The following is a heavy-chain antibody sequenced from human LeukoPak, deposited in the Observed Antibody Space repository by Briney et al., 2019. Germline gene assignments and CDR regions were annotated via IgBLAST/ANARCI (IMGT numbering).Heavy chain of an antibody. V-gene: IGHV3-23*01. Sequence: GGSLRLSCAASGFTFRSYAMTWVRQAPGKGLEWVSSITNSGGNTYYADSVKGRFAISRDNSRSKLYLQMNSLRAEDTAVYYCAKEMTAMVTDYWGQGTLVTVSS. CDR3: AKEMTAMVTDY. J-gene: IGHJ4*02. CDR1: GFTFRSYA. CDR2: ITNSGGNT. D-gene: IGHD5-18*01.